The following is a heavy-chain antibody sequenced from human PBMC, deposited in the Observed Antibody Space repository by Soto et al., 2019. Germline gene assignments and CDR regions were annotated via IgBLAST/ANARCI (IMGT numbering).Heavy chain of an antibody. Sequence: PGGSLRLSCAASGFTFSSYGMHWVRQAPGKGLEWVAVISYDGSNKYYADSVKGRFTISRDNSKNTLYLQMNSLRAEDTAVYYCAKDLEGYCSGGSCYPPDYWGQGTLVTVSS. D-gene: IGHD2-15*01. CDR1: GFTFSSYG. J-gene: IGHJ4*02. CDR3: AKDLEGYCSGGSCYPPDY. CDR2: ISYDGSNK. V-gene: IGHV3-30*18.